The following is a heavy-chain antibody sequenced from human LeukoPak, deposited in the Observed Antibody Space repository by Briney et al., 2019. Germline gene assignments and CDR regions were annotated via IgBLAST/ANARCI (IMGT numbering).Heavy chain of an antibody. V-gene: IGHV3-21*01. CDR1: GFTFSSYS. CDR2: ISSSSSYI. J-gene: IGHJ6*03. Sequence: GGSLRLSCAASGFTFSSYSMNWVRQAPGKGLEWVSSISSSSSYIYYADSVKGRFTISRDNAKNSLYLQMNSLRAEDTAVYYCAAGWSYYYYYMDVWGKGTTVTVSS. CDR3: AAGWSYYYYYMDV. D-gene: IGHD2-15*01.